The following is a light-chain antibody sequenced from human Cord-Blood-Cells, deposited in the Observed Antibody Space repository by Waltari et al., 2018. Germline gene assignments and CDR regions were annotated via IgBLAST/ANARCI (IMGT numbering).Light chain of an antibody. J-gene: IGKJ2*01. CDR2: AAS. Sequence: DIQMTQSPSSLSASVGDRVTITCRASQSISSYLNWYQQKPGKVPKLLIYAASSLQSGVPSRFSCSGSGTDFTLTISSLQPEDFATYYCQQSYSTPPYTFGQGTKLEIK. V-gene: IGKV1-39*01. CDR1: QSISSY. CDR3: QQSYSTPPYT.